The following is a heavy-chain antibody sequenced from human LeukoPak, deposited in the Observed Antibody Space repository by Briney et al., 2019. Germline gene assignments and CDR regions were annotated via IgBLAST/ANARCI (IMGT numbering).Heavy chain of an antibody. CDR2: INPNSGGT. V-gene: IGHV1-2*02. CDR3: ARDLVVADANWFDP. Sequence: ASVKVSCKASGYTFTGYYMHWVRRAPGQGLEWMGWINPNSGGTNYAQKFQGRVTMTRDTSISTAYMELSRLRSDDTAVYYCARDLVVADANWFDPWGQGTLVTVSS. CDR1: GYTFTGYY. J-gene: IGHJ5*02. D-gene: IGHD2-15*01.